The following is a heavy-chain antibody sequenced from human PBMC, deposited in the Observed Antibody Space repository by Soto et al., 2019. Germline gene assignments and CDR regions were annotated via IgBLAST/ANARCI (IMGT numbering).Heavy chain of an antibody. CDR3: ARDLVVVVAATPHYYYGMDV. J-gene: IGHJ6*02. CDR1: GFTFSSYS. D-gene: IGHD2-15*01. Sequence: AGGSLRLSCAASGFTFSSYSMNWVRQAPGKGLEWVSSISSSSSYIYYADSVKGRFTISRDNAKNSLYLQMNSLRAEDTAVYYCARDLVVVVAATPHYYYGMDVWGQGTTVTVSS. CDR2: ISSSSSYI. V-gene: IGHV3-21*01.